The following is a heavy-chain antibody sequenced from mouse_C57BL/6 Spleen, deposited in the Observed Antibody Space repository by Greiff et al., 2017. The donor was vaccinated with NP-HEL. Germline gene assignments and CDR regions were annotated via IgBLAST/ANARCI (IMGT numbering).Heavy chain of an antibody. J-gene: IGHJ1*03. V-gene: IGHV6-3*01. Sequence: EVQLQQSGGGLVQPGGSMKLSCVASGFTFSNYWMNWVRQSPEKGLEWVAQIRLKSDNYATHYAESVKGRFTISRDDSKSSVYLQMNNLRAEDTGIYYCTGIWYFDVWGTGTTVTVSS. CDR3: TGIWYFDV. CDR2: IRLKSDNYAT. CDR1: GFTFSNYW.